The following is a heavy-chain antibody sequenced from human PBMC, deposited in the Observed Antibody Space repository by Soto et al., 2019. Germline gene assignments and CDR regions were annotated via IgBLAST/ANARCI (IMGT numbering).Heavy chain of an antibody. D-gene: IGHD6-19*01. J-gene: IGHJ4*01. CDR2: ISSSSSYI. CDR1: GFTFSSYS. CDR3: ARELAVAGTSSPDY. V-gene: IGHV3-21*01. Sequence: GGSLRLSCAASGFTFSSYSMNWVRQAPGKGLEWVSSISSSSSYIYYADSVKGRFTISRDNAKNSLYLQMNSLRAEDTAVYYCARELAVAGTSSPDYWGHGTLVTVSS.